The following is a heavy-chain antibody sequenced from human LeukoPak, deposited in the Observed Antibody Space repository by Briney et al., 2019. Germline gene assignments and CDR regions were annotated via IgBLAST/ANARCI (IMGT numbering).Heavy chain of an antibody. Sequence: GASVKVSCKASGYTFTSYGISWERQAPGQGLEWMGWLSAYNGNTNYAQKLQGRVTMTTDTSTSTAYMELRRLRSDDTGVYYCAREAYYYGSGRRGDYWGQGTLVTVSS. V-gene: IGHV1-18*01. J-gene: IGHJ4*02. CDR3: AREAYYYGSGRRGDY. D-gene: IGHD3-10*01. CDR1: GYTFTSYG. CDR2: LSAYNGNT.